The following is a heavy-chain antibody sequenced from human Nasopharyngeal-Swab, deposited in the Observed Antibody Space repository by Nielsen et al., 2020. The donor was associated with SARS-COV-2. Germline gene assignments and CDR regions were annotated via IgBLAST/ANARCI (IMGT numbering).Heavy chain of an antibody. Sequence: VRQAPGKGLEWVSYISSSSSTIYYADSVKGRFTISRDNAKNSLYLQMNSLRAEDTAVYYCARAFGTLWGVSPFDCWGQGTLVTVSS. CDR2: ISSSSSTI. J-gene: IGHJ4*02. D-gene: IGHD3-10*01. CDR3: ARAFGTLWGVSPFDC. V-gene: IGHV3-48*01.